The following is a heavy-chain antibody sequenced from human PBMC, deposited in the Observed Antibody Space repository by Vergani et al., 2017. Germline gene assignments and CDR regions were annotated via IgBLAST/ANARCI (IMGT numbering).Heavy chain of an antibody. D-gene: IGHD3-10*01. V-gene: IGHV3-30*03. J-gene: IGHJ6*03. CDR2: ISNDGSKK. Sequence: QVQLAESGGGRVQPGRSLRLSCAASGFSFSSPAIHWVRQAPGKGLEWVSVISNDGSKKYYADSVKGRFTISRDNSKNTLDLQMNSLRTQDTAVYYCATAGSVTSGSLQYNFYMDVWGKGTTVTVS. CDR3: ATAGSVTSGSLQYNFYMDV. CDR1: GFSFSSPA.